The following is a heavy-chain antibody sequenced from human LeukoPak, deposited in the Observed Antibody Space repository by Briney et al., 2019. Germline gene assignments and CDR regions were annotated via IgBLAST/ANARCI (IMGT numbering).Heavy chain of an antibody. J-gene: IGHJ6*03. CDR2: IYHSGST. CDR1: GFTFDDYA. Sequence: LRLSCAASGFTFDDYAMHWVRQAPGKGLEWIGYIYHSGSTYYNPSLKSRVTISVDRSKNQFSLKLSSVTAADTAVYYCARDPKEYYDFWSGSDPGYYYYMDVWGKGTTVTVSS. V-gene: IGHV4-30-2*01. CDR3: ARDPKEYYDFWSGSDPGYYYYMDV. D-gene: IGHD3-3*01.